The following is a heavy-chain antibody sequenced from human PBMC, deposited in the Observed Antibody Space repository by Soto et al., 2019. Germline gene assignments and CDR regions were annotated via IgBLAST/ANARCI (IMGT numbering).Heavy chain of an antibody. CDR3: ARPGIGYYMDV. CDR1: GGSFSGYY. J-gene: IGHJ6*03. V-gene: IGHV4-34*01. CDR2: INHSGST. Sequence: SETLSLTCAVYGGSFSGYYWGWIRQPPGKGLEWIGEINHSGSTNYNPSLKSRVTISVDTSKNQFSLKLSSVTALDTAVYYCARPGIGYYMDVWGKGTTVTVSS. D-gene: IGHD1-20*01.